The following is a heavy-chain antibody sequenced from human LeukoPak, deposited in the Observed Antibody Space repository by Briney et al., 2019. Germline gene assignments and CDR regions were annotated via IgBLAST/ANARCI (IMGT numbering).Heavy chain of an antibody. D-gene: IGHD2-21*01. V-gene: IGHV3-7*01. CDR2: IKEDGSEK. Sequence: GGTLRLSCAGSGFSFSSHGMNWVRQAPGKGLEGVADIKEDGSEKNYVDSVKGRFTIYRDNAKNSLDLQMNRLRAEDTAVYYCARGHIGMDVWGKGTTVTVSS. CDR3: ARGHIGMDV. CDR1: GFSFSSHG. J-gene: IGHJ6*04.